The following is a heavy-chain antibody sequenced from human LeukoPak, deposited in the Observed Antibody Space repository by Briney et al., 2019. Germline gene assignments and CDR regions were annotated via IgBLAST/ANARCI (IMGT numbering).Heavy chain of an antibody. Sequence: GGSLRLSCAASGFTFSSYAMSWVRQAPGKGLEWVSAISGSGSSTDYADSVKGRFTISRDNSKNTLFLQMNSLRAEDTAIYYCAEEEVPALGEAWFDPWGQGTLVTVSS. J-gene: IGHJ5*02. CDR1: GFTFSSYA. D-gene: IGHD2-2*01. V-gene: IGHV3-23*01. CDR3: AEEEVPALGEAWFDP. CDR2: ISGSGSST.